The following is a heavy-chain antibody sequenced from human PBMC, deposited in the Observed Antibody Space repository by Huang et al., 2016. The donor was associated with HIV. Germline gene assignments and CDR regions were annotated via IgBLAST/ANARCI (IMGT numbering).Heavy chain of an antibody. CDR1: GGTFSTYA. J-gene: IGHJ6*02. CDR2: IIPIFGTP. D-gene: IGHD5-12*01. CDR3: ARSRDGYNPHYYYGMDV. Sequence: QVQLVQSGAEVKKPGSSVKVSCKAPGGTFSTYAMSWVRQAPGQGLEWMGGIIPIFGTPNYAQKFQGRVTITADESTNTAYMELSSLISEDTAVYYCARSRDGYNPHYYYGMDVWGQGTLVTVSS. V-gene: IGHV1-69*01.